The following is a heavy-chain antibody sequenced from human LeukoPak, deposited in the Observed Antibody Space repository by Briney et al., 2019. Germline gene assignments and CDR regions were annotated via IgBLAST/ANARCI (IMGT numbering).Heavy chain of an antibody. CDR2: ISGSGGST. V-gene: IGHV3-23*01. D-gene: IGHD3-22*01. CDR1: GFTFSSYA. CDR3: AKANYYDSSGYYPPDAFDI. J-gene: IGHJ3*02. Sequence: GGSLRLSCAASGFTFSSYAMSWVRQAPGKGLEWVSAISGSGGSTYYADSVKGRFTISRDNSKNTLYLQMNSLRAEDTAVNYCAKANYYDSSGYYPPDAFDIWGQGTMVTVSS.